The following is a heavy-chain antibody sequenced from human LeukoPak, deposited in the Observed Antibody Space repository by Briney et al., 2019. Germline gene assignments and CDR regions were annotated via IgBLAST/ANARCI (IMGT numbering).Heavy chain of an antibody. Sequence: ASVKVSCKASGYTFTGYYMHWVRQAPGQGLEWMGRINPNSGGTNYAQKFQGRVTMTRGTSISTAYMELSRLRSDDTAVYYCAREGSRLSDAFDIWGQGTMVTVSS. CDR3: AREGSRLSDAFDI. J-gene: IGHJ3*02. CDR1: GYTFTGYY. D-gene: IGHD3-16*02. V-gene: IGHV1-2*06. CDR2: INPNSGGT.